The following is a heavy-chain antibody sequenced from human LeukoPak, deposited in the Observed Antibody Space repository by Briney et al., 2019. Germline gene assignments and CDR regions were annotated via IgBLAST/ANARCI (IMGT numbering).Heavy chain of an antibody. V-gene: IGHV1-69*13. Sequence: SVKVSCKASGGTYSSYAISWVRQAPGQGLEWMGGIIPIFGTANYAQKFQGRVTITADESTSTAYMELSSLRSEDTAVYYCARSSAFPTNWFDPWGQGTLVTVSS. CDR2: IIPIFGTA. J-gene: IGHJ5*02. CDR3: ARSSAFPTNWFDP. CDR1: GGTYSSYA. D-gene: IGHD6-25*01.